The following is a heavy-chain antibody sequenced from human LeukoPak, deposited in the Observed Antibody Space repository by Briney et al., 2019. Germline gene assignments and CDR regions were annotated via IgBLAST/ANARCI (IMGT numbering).Heavy chain of an antibody. Sequence: GRSLRLSCAASGFTFSSYGMHWVRQAPGKGLEWVAVIWYDGSNKYYADSVKGRFTISRDNAKNSLYLQMNSLRAEDTAVYYCARVHDIWGQGTMVTVSS. J-gene: IGHJ3*02. V-gene: IGHV3-33*01. CDR3: ARVHDI. CDR1: GFTFSSYG. CDR2: IWYDGSNK.